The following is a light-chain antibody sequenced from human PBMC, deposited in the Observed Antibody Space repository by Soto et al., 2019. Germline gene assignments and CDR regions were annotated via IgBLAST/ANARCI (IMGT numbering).Light chain of an antibody. CDR2: AAS. J-gene: IGKJ4*01. V-gene: IGKV1-39*01. Sequence: DIQMTQSPSSLSASVGDRVTITCRASQSISTYLNWYQQKPGKAPNLLIYAASSLQSGVSSRFSGSGSGTDFTLTISSLQPEDYATYYCQQSYSTPLPFGGGTKVEI. CDR3: QQSYSTPLP. CDR1: QSISTY.